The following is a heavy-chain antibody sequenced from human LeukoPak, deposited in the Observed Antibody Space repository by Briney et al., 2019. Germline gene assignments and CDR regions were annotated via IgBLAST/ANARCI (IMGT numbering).Heavy chain of an antibody. Sequence: RTGGSLRLSCAVSGFTFDDYGMSWVRQAPGKGLEWVSGINWNGGSTGYVDSVKGRFTISRDNAKNSLHLQMNSLRAEDTALYYCARDMSSGWYFDYWGQGTLVTVSS. J-gene: IGHJ4*02. CDR2: INWNGGST. D-gene: IGHD6-19*01. CDR3: ARDMSSGWYFDY. CDR1: GFTFDDYG. V-gene: IGHV3-20*04.